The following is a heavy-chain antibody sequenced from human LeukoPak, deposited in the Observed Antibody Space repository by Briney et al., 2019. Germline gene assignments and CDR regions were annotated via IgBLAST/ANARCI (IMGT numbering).Heavy chain of an antibody. J-gene: IGHJ3*02. CDR1: GGSISSYY. Sequence: SETLSLTCTVSGGSISSYYWSWIRQPAGKGLEWIGRIYTSGSTNYNPSLKSRVTMSVDTSKNQFSLNLSSVTAAGTAVYYCARDSTSFDAFDIWGQGTMVTVSS. V-gene: IGHV4-4*07. D-gene: IGHD2-2*01. CDR3: ARDSTSFDAFDI. CDR2: IYTSGST.